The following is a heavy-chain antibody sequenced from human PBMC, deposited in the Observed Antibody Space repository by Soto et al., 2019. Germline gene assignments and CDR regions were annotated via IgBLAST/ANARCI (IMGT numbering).Heavy chain of an antibody. V-gene: IGHV1-69*13. D-gene: IGHD3-10*01. CDR2: IIPIFGTA. Sequence: SVKVSCKASGGTFSSYAISWVRQAPGQGLEWMGGIIPIFGTANYAQKFQGRVTITADESTSTAYMELSSLRSEDTAVYYCARGLDYYGSGGSYYYDGMDVWGQGSTVTVSS. CDR3: ARGLDYYGSGGSYYYDGMDV. CDR1: GGTFSSYA. J-gene: IGHJ6*02.